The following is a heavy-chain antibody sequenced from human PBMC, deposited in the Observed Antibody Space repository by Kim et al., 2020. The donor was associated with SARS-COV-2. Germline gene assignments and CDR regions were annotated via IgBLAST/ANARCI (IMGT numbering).Heavy chain of an antibody. V-gene: IGHV3-33*05. D-gene: IGHD5-18*01. J-gene: IGHJ4*02. CDR1: GFTFSSSG. Sequence: GGSLRLSCAASGFTFSSSGMYWVRQAPGKGLEWVAIISYDGSNKYYADSVKGRFTISRDNSKNTLYLQMNSLRAEDTAVYYCTRGRAIQLWLLSDYWGQGTLVTVSS. CDR3: TRGRAIQLWLLSDY. CDR2: ISYDGSNK.